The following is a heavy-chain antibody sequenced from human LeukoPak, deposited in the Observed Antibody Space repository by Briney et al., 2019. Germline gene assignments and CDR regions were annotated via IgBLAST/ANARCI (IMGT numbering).Heavy chain of an antibody. J-gene: IGHJ4*02. V-gene: IGHV4-4*07. D-gene: IGHD3-22*01. Sequence: YPSETLSLTCTVAGRSNSCYYWSWIRQPARKGLEWIGCIYISGTTNYNPSLKSRITMSLDTSKNQLSLKLSSVNAADTAVYYCARDEAGSGYIDYWGQGTLVTVSS. CDR2: IYISGTT. CDR1: GRSNSCYY. CDR3: ARDEAGSGYIDY.